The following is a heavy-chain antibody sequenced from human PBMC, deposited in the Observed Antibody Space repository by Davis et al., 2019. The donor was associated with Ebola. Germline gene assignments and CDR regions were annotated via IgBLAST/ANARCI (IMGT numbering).Heavy chain of an antibody. J-gene: IGHJ4*02. CDR1: GGSISSYY. CDR3: ARQKLGYSSQKCYFDY. D-gene: IGHD6-13*01. V-gene: IGHV4-59*12. Sequence: SETLSLTCTVSGGSISSYYWSWIRQPPGKGLEWIGYIYYSGSTNYNPSLKRRVTISVDTSKNQFSLKLSSVTAADTAVFYCARQKLGYSSQKCYFDYWGQGTLVTVFS. CDR2: IYYSGST.